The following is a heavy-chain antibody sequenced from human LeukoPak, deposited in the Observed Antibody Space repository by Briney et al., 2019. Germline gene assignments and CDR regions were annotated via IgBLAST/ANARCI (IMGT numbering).Heavy chain of an antibody. V-gene: IGHV3-30-3*01. CDR2: ISYDGSNK. CDR3: ARGYSSSWYGYYFDY. Sequence: GRSLRLSCAASGFTFSSYAMHWVRQAPGKGLEWVAVISYDGSNKYYADSVKGRFTISRDNSKNTLYLQMNSLRAEDTAVYYCARGYSSSWYGYYFDYWGQGTLVTVSS. D-gene: IGHD6-13*01. J-gene: IGHJ4*02. CDR1: GFTFSSYA.